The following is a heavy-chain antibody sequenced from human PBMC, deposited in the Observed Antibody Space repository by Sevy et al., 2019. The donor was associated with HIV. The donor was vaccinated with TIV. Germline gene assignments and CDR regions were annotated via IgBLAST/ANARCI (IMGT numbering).Heavy chain of an antibody. CDR2: IQYDGSNK. CDR1: GFSYSSYG. D-gene: IGHD2-21*01. CDR3: VKEGGGEGGDH. V-gene: IGHV3-30*02. J-gene: IGHJ4*02. Sequence: GGPLRLSCAASGFSYSSYGMHWVRKAPGKGREREAYIQYDGSNKDYADSVKGRFTISRDNSKNTLDLQMNSLRVEDTAVYYCVKEGGGEGGDHWGQGTLVTVSS.